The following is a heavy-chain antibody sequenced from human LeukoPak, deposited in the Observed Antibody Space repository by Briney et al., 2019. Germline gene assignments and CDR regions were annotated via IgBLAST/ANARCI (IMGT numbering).Heavy chain of an antibody. Sequence: SETLSLTCTVSGGSISSSSYYWGWIRQPPGKGLEWIGSIYYSGSTYYNPSLKSRVTISVDTSKNQFSLKLSSVTAADTAVYYCARQSYYDYVWGSYRLYYFDYWGQGTLVTVSS. CDR2: IYYSGST. CDR3: ARQSYYDYVWGSYRLYYFDY. J-gene: IGHJ4*02. V-gene: IGHV4-39*01. CDR1: GGSISSSSYY. D-gene: IGHD3-16*02.